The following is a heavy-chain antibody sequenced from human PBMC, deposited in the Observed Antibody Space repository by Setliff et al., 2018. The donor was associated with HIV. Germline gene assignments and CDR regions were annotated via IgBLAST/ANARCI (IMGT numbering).Heavy chain of an antibody. J-gene: IGHJ6*02. CDR2: IWYDGSNK. Sequence: PGGSLRLSCAASGFTFSSYGMHWVRQAPGKGLEWVAVIWYDGSNKYYADSVKGRFTISRDNSKNTLYLQMNSLRAEDTAVYYCAKDAWTGYYYYGMDVWGQGTMVTVSS. V-gene: IGHV3-33*06. CDR1: GFTFSSYG. D-gene: IGHD3-3*01. CDR3: AKDAWTGYYYYGMDV.